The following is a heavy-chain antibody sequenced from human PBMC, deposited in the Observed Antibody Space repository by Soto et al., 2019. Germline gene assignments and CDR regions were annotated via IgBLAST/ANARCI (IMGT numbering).Heavy chain of an antibody. V-gene: IGHV3-23*01. J-gene: IGHJ1*01. CDR1: GFTFSSYG. CDR3: AKDSPVGVPLMRDLHD. Sequence: ASVKVSCAASGFTFSSYGMSWVRQAPGKGLEWVSVISGSGGSTYYADSVKGRFTLSRDNSKNTVYLQMNSLRAEDTAVYYCAKDSPVGVPLMRDLHDWGQGTLVTVSS. D-gene: IGHD2-8*01. CDR2: ISGSGGST.